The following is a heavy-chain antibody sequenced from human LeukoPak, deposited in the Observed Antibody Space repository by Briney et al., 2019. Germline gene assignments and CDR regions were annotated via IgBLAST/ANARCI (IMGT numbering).Heavy chain of an antibody. D-gene: IGHD3-22*01. CDR3: ARGYSPTYDSSGYYFGPLDY. CDR1: GYTFTSYY. V-gene: IGHV1-46*01. CDR2: INPSGGST. Sequence: ASVKVSCKASGYTFTSYYMHWVRQAPGQGLEWMGIINPSGGSTSYAQKFQGRVTMTRDTSTSTVYMELSSLRSEDTAVYYCARGYSPTYDSSGYYFGPLDYWGQGTLVTVSS. J-gene: IGHJ4*02.